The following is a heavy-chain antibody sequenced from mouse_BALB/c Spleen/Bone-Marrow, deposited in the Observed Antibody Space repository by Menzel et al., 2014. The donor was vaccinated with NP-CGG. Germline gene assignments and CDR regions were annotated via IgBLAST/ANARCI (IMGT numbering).Heavy chain of an antibody. CDR3: SGTTSISSYARDY. CDR2: ISIYNGNT. D-gene: IGHD2-10*02. J-gene: IGHJ4*01. Sequence: QVQLQQSGPELARPGVSGKISCKGSGCTFTDYAMHWVKQSHAESLEWIGVISIYNGNTNYNQKFKGKATMTVDKCSSTACMELARLTSEDSAIDYRSGTTSISSYARDYWGQGTSVTFSS. V-gene: IGHV1-67*01. CDR1: GCTFTDYA.